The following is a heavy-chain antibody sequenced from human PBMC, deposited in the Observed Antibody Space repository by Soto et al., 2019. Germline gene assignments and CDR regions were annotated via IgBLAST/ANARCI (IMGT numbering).Heavy chain of an antibody. CDR3: TRATSSYYLHY. CDR1: GFTFSSYT. CDR2: ISSSSNYI. J-gene: IGHJ4*02. Sequence: GGSLRLSCAASGFTFSSYTMNWVRQAPGKGLEWVSSISSSSNYIYYADSVKGRFTISRDNAKNSVYLQMDSLETEDTAVYYCTRATSSYYLHYWGQGALVTVSS. D-gene: IGHD1-26*01. V-gene: IGHV3-21*04.